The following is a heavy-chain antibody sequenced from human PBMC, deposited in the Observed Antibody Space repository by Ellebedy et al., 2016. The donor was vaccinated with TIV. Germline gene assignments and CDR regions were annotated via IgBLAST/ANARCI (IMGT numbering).Heavy chain of an antibody. CDR1: GFSLSTSGMC. Sequence: SGPTLVXPTQTLTLTCTFSGFSLSTSGMCVSWIRQPPGKALEWLALIDWDDDKYYSTSLKTRLTISKDTSKNQVVLTMTNMDPVDTATYYCARSTGDYYDSSGYYGQDAFDIWGQGTMVTVSS. CDR3: ARSTGDYYDSSGYYGQDAFDI. V-gene: IGHV2-70*01. CDR2: IDWDDDK. D-gene: IGHD3-22*01. J-gene: IGHJ3*02.